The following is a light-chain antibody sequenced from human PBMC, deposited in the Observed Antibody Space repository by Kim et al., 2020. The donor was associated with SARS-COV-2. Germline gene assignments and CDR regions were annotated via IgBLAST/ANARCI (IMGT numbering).Light chain of an antibody. J-gene: IGKJ5*01. CDR2: AAS. V-gene: IGKV1-9*01. CDR1: RVISRY. CDR3: QQLIT. Sequence: SSLVASVGDRFTVTWRASRVISRYLAWYQQKPGLALKLLIYAASTLQSRVPSRFSGSGSRTDITLTLSGLQPEDFAPYYCQQLITFGQGTRLEIK.